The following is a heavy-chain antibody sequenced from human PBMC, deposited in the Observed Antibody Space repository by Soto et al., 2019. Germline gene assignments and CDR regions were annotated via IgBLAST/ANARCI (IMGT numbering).Heavy chain of an antibody. V-gene: IGHV3-30*03. CDR3: ARSLGGSCWFPPDY. D-gene: IGHD6-13*01. Sequence: QVQLVESGGGVVQPGGSLRLSCEASGFTFRGYGMHGVRQSPGAGLEWVAVLANDGTYQYYADSMKGRFTMSRDNSKNTLYLQMDSLRPGDTAVYYCARSLGGSCWFPPDYWGQGTLVTVSS. J-gene: IGHJ4*02. CDR1: GFTFRGYG. CDR2: LANDGTYQ.